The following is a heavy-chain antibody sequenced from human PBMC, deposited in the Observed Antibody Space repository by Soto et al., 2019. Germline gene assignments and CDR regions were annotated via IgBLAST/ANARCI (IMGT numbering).Heavy chain of an antibody. CDR3: ARGYYGSGSYYYYYYYGMDV. Sequence: SETLSLTCTVSGVSISSSSYYLGWIRQPPGKGLEWIGSIYYSGSTYYNPSLKSRVTISVDTSKNQFSLKLSSVTAADTAVYYCARGYYGSGSYYYYYYYGMDVWGQGTTVTVSS. D-gene: IGHD3-10*01. J-gene: IGHJ6*02. V-gene: IGHV4-39*01. CDR2: IYYSGST. CDR1: GVSISSSSYY.